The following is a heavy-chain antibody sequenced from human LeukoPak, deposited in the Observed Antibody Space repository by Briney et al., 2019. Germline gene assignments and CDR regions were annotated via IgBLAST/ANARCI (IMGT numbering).Heavy chain of an antibody. V-gene: IGHV3-66*01. CDR3: ASRKLANDY. J-gene: IGHJ4*02. CDR2: IYSGGST. Sequence: GGSLRLSCAASEFSVGSNYMTWVRQAPGKGLEWVSLIYSGGSTYYADSVKGRFTISRDNSKNTLYLQMNSLRAEDTAVYYCASRKLANDYWGQGTLVTVSS. CDR1: EFSVGSNY. D-gene: IGHD1-1*01.